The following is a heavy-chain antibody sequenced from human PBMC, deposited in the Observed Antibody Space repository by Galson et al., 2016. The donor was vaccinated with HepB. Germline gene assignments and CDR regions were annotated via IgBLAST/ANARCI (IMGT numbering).Heavy chain of an antibody. V-gene: IGHV4-31*03. CDR3: ARVSGNAFDI. CDR1: AGSISSGGYY. CDR2: INHSGTT. J-gene: IGHJ3*02. Sequence: TLSLTCSVSAGSISSGGYYWSWIRQHPGKGLEWIGYINHSGTTYYNPSLSSRAAISVDTSKHKFSLEVSSLTAADTAVYYCARVSGNAFDIWGHGTMVTVSS.